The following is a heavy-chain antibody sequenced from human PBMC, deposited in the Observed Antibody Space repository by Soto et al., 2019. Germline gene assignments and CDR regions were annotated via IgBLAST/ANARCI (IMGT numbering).Heavy chain of an antibody. CDR2: ISGSGDIT. V-gene: IGHV3-23*01. CDR3: ARDGLRYDYNGMDV. J-gene: IGHJ6*02. CDR1: GFTFSSYA. Sequence: PGGSLRLSCAASGFTFSSYAMSWVRQAPGKGLEWVSAISGSGDITNYADSVKGRFSISRDNSKNTVYLQMNSLSADDTAVYYCARDGLRYDYNGMDVWGQGTTVTVSS. D-gene: IGHD4-17*01.